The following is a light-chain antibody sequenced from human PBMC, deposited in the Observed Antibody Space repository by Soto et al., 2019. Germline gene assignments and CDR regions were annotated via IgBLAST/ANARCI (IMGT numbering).Light chain of an antibody. CDR3: QTYDSSLTLV. CDR2: NDD. Sequence: QSVLTQPPSVSGAPGQRVTISCSGSSSNIGTGYNVHWYQQLPGTHPKLLIYNDDNRPSGVPERFSAAKSVTSASLVITGLQAEDEADYYCQTYDSSLTLVFGGGTKLTDL. J-gene: IGLJ2*01. CDR1: SSNIGTGYN. V-gene: IGLV1-40*01.